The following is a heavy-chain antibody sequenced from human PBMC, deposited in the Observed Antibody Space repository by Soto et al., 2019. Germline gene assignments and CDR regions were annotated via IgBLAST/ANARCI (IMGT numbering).Heavy chain of an antibody. J-gene: IGHJ6*02. D-gene: IGHD1-26*01. V-gene: IGHV4-31*11. Sequence: TSWSLSLTCALTGGSMTSGDQYWTWIRHRPGEGLEWFGYINHRGSLYYNPSLKSRVSMSVDTSKNQFSLNLSSVTAADTAVYYCARELPPRQGSNLDGSGQGPTVTVSS. CDR1: GGSMTSGDQY. CDR3: ARELPPRQGSNLDG. CDR2: INHRGSL.